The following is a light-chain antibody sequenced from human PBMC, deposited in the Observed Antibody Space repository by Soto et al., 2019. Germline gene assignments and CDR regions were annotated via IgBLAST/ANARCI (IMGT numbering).Light chain of an antibody. CDR2: DVS. CDR3: SSYGASTTL. J-gene: IGLJ2*01. CDR1: SNDIGAYTY. Sequence: QSVLTQPASVSGSPGQSITIPCTGTSNDIGAYTYVSWYQQHPGKAPKLLIFDVSYRPSGISDRFSGSKSGNTASLTISGLQLEDEADYYCSSYGASTTLFGGGTQLTVL. V-gene: IGLV2-14*03.